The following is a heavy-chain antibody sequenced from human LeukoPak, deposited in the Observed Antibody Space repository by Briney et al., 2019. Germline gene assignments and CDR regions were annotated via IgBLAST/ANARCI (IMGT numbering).Heavy chain of an antibody. V-gene: IGHV5-51*01. Sequence: GESLKISCQGSGYSFTSYWIGWVRQMPGKGLEWMGIIFPSDSDTRYSPSFQGQVTISADKSISTAYLQWSSLKASDTATYFCARGLRPMRYFEYWGQGTLVTVSS. J-gene: IGHJ4*02. CDR2: IFPSDSDT. CDR3: ARGLRPMRYFEY. D-gene: IGHD3-3*01. CDR1: GYSFTSYW.